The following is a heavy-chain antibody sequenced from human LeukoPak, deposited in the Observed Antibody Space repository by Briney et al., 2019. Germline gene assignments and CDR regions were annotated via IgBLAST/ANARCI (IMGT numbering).Heavy chain of an antibody. V-gene: IGHV1-18*01. CDR1: GYTFTSYG. J-gene: IGHJ6*02. Sequence: ASVKVSCKASGYTFTSYGISWVRQAPGQGLEWMGWISAYNGNTNYAQKLQGRVTMTRDTSTSTVYMELSSLRSEDTAVYYCARPRGYSYGLLYGMDVWGQGTTVTVSS. D-gene: IGHD5-18*01. CDR2: ISAYNGNT. CDR3: ARPRGYSYGLLYGMDV.